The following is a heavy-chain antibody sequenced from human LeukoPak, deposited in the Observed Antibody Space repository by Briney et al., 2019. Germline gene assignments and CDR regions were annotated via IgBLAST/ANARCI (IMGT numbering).Heavy chain of an antibody. Sequence: GGSLRLSCVASGFTFSTYAMTWVRQAPGKGLEWVSGISGSGGSTYYADSVKGRFTISRDNSKNTLYLQMNNLRAEDTALYYCAKGYWSPGYWGQGTLVTVSS. J-gene: IGHJ4*02. D-gene: IGHD1-1*01. CDR1: GFTFSTYA. CDR2: ISGSGGST. CDR3: AKGYWSPGY. V-gene: IGHV3-23*01.